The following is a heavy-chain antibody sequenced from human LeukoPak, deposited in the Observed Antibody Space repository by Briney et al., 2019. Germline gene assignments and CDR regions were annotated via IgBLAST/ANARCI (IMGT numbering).Heavy chain of an antibody. CDR3: ARDLYGGPFDY. J-gene: IGHJ4*02. V-gene: IGHV3-7*01. CDR2: IKQDGSEK. CDR1: GFTFSSYW. Sequence: GGSLRLSCADSGFTFSSYWMSWVRQAPGKGLEWVANIKQDGSEKHYVDSVKGRFTISRDNAKNSLYLQMNSLRAEDTAVYYCARDLYGGPFDYWGQGTLVTVSS. D-gene: IGHD4-23*01.